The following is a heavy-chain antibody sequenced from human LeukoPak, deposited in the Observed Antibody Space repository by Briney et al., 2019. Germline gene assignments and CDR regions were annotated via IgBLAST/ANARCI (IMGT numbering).Heavy chain of an antibody. CDR1: GYTFTSYY. Sequence: ASVKVSCKASGYTFTSYYMHWVRQAPGQGLEWMGIINPSGGSTSYAQKFQGRVTMTRDTSTSTVYMELSSLRSEDTAVYYCARESRITIFGVVTAYFDYWGQGILVTVSS. CDR3: ARESRITIFGVVTAYFDY. J-gene: IGHJ4*02. V-gene: IGHV1-46*01. CDR2: INPSGGST. D-gene: IGHD3-3*01.